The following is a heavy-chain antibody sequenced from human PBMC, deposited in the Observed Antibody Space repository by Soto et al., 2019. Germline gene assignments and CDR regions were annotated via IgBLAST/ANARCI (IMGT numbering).Heavy chain of an antibody. CDR2: ISYDGSNK. V-gene: IGHV3-30-3*01. Sequence: QVQLVESGGGVVQPGRSLRLSCAASGFTFSSYAMHWVRQAPGKGLEWVAVISYDGSNKYYADSVKGRFTISRDNSKNTLYLQMNSLRAEDTAVYYCARRALGSSDAFDIWGQGTMVTVSS. CDR3: ARRALGSSDAFDI. CDR1: GFTFSSYA. J-gene: IGHJ3*02. D-gene: IGHD3-10*01.